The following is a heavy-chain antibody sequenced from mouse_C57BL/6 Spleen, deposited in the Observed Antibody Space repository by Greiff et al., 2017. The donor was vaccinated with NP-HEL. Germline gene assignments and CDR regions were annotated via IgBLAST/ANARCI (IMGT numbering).Heavy chain of an antibody. CDR2: IYPGSGST. CDR1: GYTFTSYW. J-gene: IGHJ4*01. CDR3: ARLGYGSSYGYAMDY. V-gene: IGHV1-55*01. D-gene: IGHD1-1*01. Sequence: QVQLQQPGAELVKPGASVKMSCKASGYTFTSYWITWVKQRPGQGLEWIGDIYPGSGSTNYNEKFKSKATLTVDTSSSTAYMQLSSLTSEDSAVYYCARLGYGSSYGYAMDYWGQGTSVTVSS.